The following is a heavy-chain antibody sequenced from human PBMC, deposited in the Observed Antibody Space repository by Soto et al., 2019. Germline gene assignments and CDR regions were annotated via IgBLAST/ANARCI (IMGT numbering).Heavy chain of an antibody. D-gene: IGHD5-12*01. CDR3: ASGGSGYDWGGVDY. Sequence: QVQLVESGGGVVQPGRSLRRSCAASGLTFSSYGMHWVRQAPGTGREGVAVISYDGSNKYYAASVKGRFPISRDNSKNTLYLQMNSLSAEDTAVYYCASGGSGYDWGGVDYWGQGTLVTVSS. V-gene: IGHV3-30*03. CDR1: GLTFSSYG. J-gene: IGHJ4*02. CDR2: ISYDGSNK.